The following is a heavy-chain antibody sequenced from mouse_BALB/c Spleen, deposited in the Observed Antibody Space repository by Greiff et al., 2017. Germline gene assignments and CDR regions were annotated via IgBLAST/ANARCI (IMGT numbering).Heavy chain of an antibody. V-gene: IGHV3-2*02. CDR1: GYSITSDYA. CDR2: ISYSGST. Sequence: VQLQQSGPGLVKPSQSLSLTCTVTGYSITSDYAWNWIRQFPGNKLEWMGYISYSGSTSYNPSLKSRISITRDTSKNQFFLQLNSVTTEDTATYYCARSDYDGYYGDYWGQGTSVTVSS. CDR3: ARSDYDGYYGDY. J-gene: IGHJ4*01. D-gene: IGHD2-3*01.